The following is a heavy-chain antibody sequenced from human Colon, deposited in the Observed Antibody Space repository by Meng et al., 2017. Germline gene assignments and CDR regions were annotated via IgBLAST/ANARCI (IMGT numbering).Heavy chain of an antibody. CDR2: INRHGNT. J-gene: IGHJ4*02. D-gene: IGHD1-26*01. CDR1: GDSVSSYNW. CDR3: AGGPWELDY. Sequence: QVQLQESGPGLVKPSGTLSLTCDVSGDSVSSYNWWTWVRQPPGKGLEWIGEINRHGNTNYNPSLKSRVTMSVDKSKNQVSLNVSSVTAADTAVYYCAGGPWELDYWGQGTLVTVSS. V-gene: IGHV4-4*02.